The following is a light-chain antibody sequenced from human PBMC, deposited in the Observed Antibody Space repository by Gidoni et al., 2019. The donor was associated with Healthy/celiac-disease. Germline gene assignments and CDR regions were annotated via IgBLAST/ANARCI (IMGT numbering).Light chain of an antibody. J-gene: IGLJ2*01. CDR2: DNN. CDR1: SSNIGNNY. CDR3: GTWDSSLSAWGV. Sequence: PGQKVTISCSGSSSNIGNNYVSWYQQLPGTAPKLLIYDNNKRPSGIPDRFSGSKSGTSATLGITGLQTGDEADYYCGTWDSSLSAWGVFGGGTKLTVL. V-gene: IGLV1-51*01.